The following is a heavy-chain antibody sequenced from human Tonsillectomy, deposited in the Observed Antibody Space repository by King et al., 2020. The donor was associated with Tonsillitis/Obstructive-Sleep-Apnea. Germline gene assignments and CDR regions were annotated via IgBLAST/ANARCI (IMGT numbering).Heavy chain of an antibody. CDR2: IYSGGST. Sequence: VQLVESGGGLVQPGGSLRLSCAASGFTVSGNYMSWVRQAPGKGLEWVSVIYSGGSTHYADSVKGRFTISRDNSKNTLLLQMDSLRAEETAVYYCARTWGGYLDYWGQGTLVTVSS. V-gene: IGHV3-66*01. D-gene: IGHD3-16*01. CDR1: GFTVSGNY. J-gene: IGHJ4*02. CDR3: ARTWGGYLDY.